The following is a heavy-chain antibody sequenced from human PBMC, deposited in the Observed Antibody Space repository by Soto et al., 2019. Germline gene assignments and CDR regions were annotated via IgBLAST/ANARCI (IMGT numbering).Heavy chain of an antibody. D-gene: IGHD6-19*01. Sequence: PEESLRISCQFSEYRFTSYWIGWVRPMPGKGLEWMGIIYPGDSDARYSPSFAGQVTISVDKSITTAYLHWSSLEASDSAVYYCARQGDMAATPADAFDIWGQGTLVNVS. V-gene: IGHV5-51*01. CDR1: EYRFTSYW. CDR2: IYPGDSDA. J-gene: IGHJ3*02. CDR3: ARQGDMAATPADAFDI.